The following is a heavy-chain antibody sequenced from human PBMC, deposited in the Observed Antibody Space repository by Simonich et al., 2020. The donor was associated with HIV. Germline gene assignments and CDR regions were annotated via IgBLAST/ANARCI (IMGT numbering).Heavy chain of an antibody. J-gene: IGHJ3*02. CDR3: ATHGPGSYSSALDI. D-gene: IGHD1-26*01. CDR2: VNPNRCGT. Sequence: QVQLVQSGAEVKKPGASVKVSCKASGYTFTDYNIHWVRQAPGQGLGWMGRVNPNRCGTDYPQKFQGRVTMTRDKSITTAYMELSRLRSDDTAFYYCATHGPGSYSSALDIWGQGTMVTVSS. CDR1: GYTFTDYN. V-gene: IGHV1-2*06.